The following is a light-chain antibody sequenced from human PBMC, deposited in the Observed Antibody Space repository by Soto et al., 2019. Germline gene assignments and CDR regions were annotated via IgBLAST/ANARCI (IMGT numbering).Light chain of an antibody. CDR2: STN. CDR3: VLYMGSGICV. CDR1: SGSVSTSYY. V-gene: IGLV8-61*01. J-gene: IGLJ3*02. Sequence: QAVVTQEPSFSVSPGGTVTLTCGLSSGSVSTSYYPSWYQQTPGQAPRTLIYSTNTRSSGVPDRFSGSLLGNKAALTITGAHADDESDYYCVLYMGSGICVFGGGTKLTVL.